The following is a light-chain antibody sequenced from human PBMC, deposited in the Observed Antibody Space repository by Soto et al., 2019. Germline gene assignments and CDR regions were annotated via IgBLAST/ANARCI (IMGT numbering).Light chain of an antibody. V-gene: IGKV3-15*01. Sequence: EIVMTQSPATLSVSPGETATLSCRASQSVGRHLAWYQQKPGQAPRLLIYGAYYRATGIPARFSGSGSETDFTLTISSLQSEDFAVYYCQQYHNWPPFTFGPGTKVDV. CDR2: GAY. J-gene: IGKJ3*01. CDR3: QQYHNWPPFT. CDR1: QSVGRH.